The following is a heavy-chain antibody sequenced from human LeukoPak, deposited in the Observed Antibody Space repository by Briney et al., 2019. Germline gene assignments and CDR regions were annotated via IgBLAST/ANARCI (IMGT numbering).Heavy chain of an antibody. CDR3: ARGHNSGWYNWFDP. CDR1: GSSIISGGYY. Sequence: SETLSLTCTVSGSSIISGGYYWSWIRQVPGKGLEWIGYIYYSGSTRYNPSLKSRVMLSVDTSKNQLSLKVRSVTAADTAVYYCARGHNSGWYNWFDPWGQGILVTVSS. D-gene: IGHD6-19*01. J-gene: IGHJ5*02. CDR2: IYYSGST. V-gene: IGHV4-31*03.